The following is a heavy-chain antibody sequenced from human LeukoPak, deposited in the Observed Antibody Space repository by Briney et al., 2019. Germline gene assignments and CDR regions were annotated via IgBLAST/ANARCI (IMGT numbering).Heavy chain of an antibody. CDR3: ARDPVGATNFDY. Sequence: ASVTVSCKASGYTFTSYGISWVRQAPGQGLEWMGWISAYNGNTNYAQKLQGRVTMTTDTSTSTAYMELRSLRSDDTAVYYCARDPVGATNFDYWGQGTLVTVSS. D-gene: IGHD1-26*01. CDR1: GYTFTSYG. V-gene: IGHV1-18*01. CDR2: ISAYNGNT. J-gene: IGHJ4*02.